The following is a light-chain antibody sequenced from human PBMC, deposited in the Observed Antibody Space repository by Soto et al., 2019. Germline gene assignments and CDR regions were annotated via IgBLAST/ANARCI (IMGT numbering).Light chain of an antibody. V-gene: IGKV3-11*01. J-gene: IGKJ5*01. CDR2: GAF. CDR1: PSVTNY. Sequence: IVLTQSPATLSLSPGERATLSCRASPSVTNYLAWYQQRPGQAPRLLIFGAFNRATGIPARFSGSGSGTDFTLTNSSLEPEDSAVYYCQQRNVWPPVTFGQGTRLEIK. CDR3: QQRNVWPPVT.